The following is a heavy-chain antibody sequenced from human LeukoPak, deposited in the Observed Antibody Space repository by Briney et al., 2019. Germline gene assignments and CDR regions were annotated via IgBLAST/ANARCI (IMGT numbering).Heavy chain of an antibody. V-gene: IGHV3-21*01. D-gene: IGHD5-12*01. J-gene: IGHJ4*02. CDR1: GFTFSSYS. CDR3: ASGDGYNWYYFDY. CDR2: ISSSSSYI. Sequence: GGSLRLSCAASGFTFSSYSMNWVRQAPGKGLEWVSSISSSSSYIYYADSVKGRFTISRDNAKNSLYLQMNSLRAEDTAVYYCASGDGYNWYYFDYWGQGTLVTVSS.